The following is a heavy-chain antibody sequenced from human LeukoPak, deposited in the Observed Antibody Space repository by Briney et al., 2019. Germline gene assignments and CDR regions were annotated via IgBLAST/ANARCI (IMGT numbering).Heavy chain of an antibody. Sequence: SETLSLTCAVYGGSLSAYYWTWIRQPPGKGLEWIGEINYGGSTNYNPSLKSRVTISIDTSKNQFSLKLSSVTAADTAVYYCARGLRYFDWSKGGYYYYMDVWGKGTTVTVSS. V-gene: IGHV4-34*01. CDR3: ARGLRYFDWSKGGYYYYMDV. CDR1: GGSLSAYY. D-gene: IGHD3-9*01. J-gene: IGHJ6*03. CDR2: INYGGST.